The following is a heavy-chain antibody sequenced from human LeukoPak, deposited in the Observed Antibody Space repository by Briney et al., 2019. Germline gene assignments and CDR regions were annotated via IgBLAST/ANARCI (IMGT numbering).Heavy chain of an antibody. Sequence: SETLSLTCTVSGGSISSSSYYWGWIRQPPGKGLEWIGSIYYSGSTYYNPSLKSRVTISVDTSKNQFSLRLSSVTAADTAVYYCARWNGGFDYWGQGALLSLFS. D-gene: IGHD3-16*01. CDR3: ARWNGGFDY. CDR1: GGSISSSSYY. V-gene: IGHV4-39*07. J-gene: IGHJ4*02. CDR2: IYYSGST.